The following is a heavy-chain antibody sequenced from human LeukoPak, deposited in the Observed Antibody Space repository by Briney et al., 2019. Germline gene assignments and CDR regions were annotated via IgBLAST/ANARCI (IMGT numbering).Heavy chain of an antibody. CDR3: ARDYGGNSGPDY. Sequence: GGSLRLSCAASGFTFSSNYMSWVRQAPGKGLEWVSVIYSGGSTYYADSVKGRFTISRDNSKNTLYLQMNSLRAEDTAVYYCARDYGGNSGPDYWGQGTLVTVSS. D-gene: IGHD4-23*01. V-gene: IGHV3-53*01. CDR1: GFTFSSNY. CDR2: IYSGGST. J-gene: IGHJ4*02.